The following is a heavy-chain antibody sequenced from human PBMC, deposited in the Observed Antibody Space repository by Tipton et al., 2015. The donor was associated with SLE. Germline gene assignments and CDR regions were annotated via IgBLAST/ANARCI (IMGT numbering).Heavy chain of an antibody. CDR2: INYSGTT. D-gene: IGHD1-1*01. V-gene: IGHV4-39*07. CDR3: ARGQYKRDY. CDR1: GGSISSCTYY. J-gene: IGHJ4*02. Sequence: TLSLTCPVSGGSISSCTYYWGWIRQPPGKGLEWIGKINYSGTTYYNPSLRSRVTTSVDTSKNQFSLKLRSVTAADTAVYYCARGQYKRDYWGQGTLVTVSS.